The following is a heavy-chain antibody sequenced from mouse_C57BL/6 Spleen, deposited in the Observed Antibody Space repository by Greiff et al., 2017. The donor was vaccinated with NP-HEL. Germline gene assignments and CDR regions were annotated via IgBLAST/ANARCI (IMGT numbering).Heavy chain of an antibody. CDR3: ARPYNWDGYFDV. D-gene: IGHD4-1*02. Sequence: EVQLVESGGGLVKPGGSLKLSCAASGFTFSDYGMHWVRQAPEKGLEWVAYISSGSSTIYYADTVKGRFTISRDNAKNTLFRQMTSLRSEDTAMYYCARPYNWDGYFDVWGTRTTVTVSS. J-gene: IGHJ1*03. CDR2: ISSGSSTI. CDR1: GFTFSDYG. V-gene: IGHV5-17*01.